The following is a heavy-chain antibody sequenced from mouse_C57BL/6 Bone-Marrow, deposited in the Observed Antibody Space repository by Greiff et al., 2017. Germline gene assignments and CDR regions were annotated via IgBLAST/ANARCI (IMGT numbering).Heavy chain of an antibody. J-gene: IGHJ3*01. Sequence: VQLQQSGAELVRLGASVTLSCTASGFNIKDDYMHWVKQRPEQGLEWIGWFVPENGDTEYASKFQGKATITVDTSSNTAYLQLISRTSEDTAVYYCTRIAYWGQGTLVIVSA. CDR2: FVPENGDT. V-gene: IGHV14-4*01. CDR1: GFNIKDDY. CDR3: TRIAY.